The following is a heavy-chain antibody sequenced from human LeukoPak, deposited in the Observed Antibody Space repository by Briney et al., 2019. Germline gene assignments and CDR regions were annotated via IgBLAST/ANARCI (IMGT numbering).Heavy chain of an antibody. J-gene: IGHJ4*02. D-gene: IGHD2-21*02. CDR1: GGSFSGYY. Sequence: NPSETLSLTCAVYGGSFSGYYWSWIRQPPGKGLEWIGEINHSGSTNYNPSLKSRVTISVDTSKNQFSLKLSSVTAADTAAYYCARGKRFHGWVMVTADYFDYWGQGTLVTVSS. CDR3: ARGKRFHGWVMVTADYFDY. CDR2: INHSGST. V-gene: IGHV4-34*01.